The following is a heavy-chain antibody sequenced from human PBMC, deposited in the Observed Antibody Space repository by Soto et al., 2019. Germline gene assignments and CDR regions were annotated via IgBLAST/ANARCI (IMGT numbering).Heavy chain of an antibody. D-gene: IGHD4-17*01. Sequence: PSETLSLTCTVSGGSISSYYGSWIRQPPGKGLEWIGYIYYSGSTNYNPSLKSRVTISVDTSKNQFSLKLSSVTAADTAVYYCARHSTTVTDYYFDYWGQGTLVTVSS. CDR3: ARHSTTVTDYYFDY. V-gene: IGHV4-59*08. CDR1: GGSISSYY. CDR2: IYYSGST. J-gene: IGHJ4*02.